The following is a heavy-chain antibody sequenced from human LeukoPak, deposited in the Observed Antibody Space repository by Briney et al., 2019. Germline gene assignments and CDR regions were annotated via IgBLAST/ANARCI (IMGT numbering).Heavy chain of an antibody. CDR1: GGSISSYF. CDR3: AREGTSGGLDWLDP. D-gene: IGHD3-10*01. V-gene: IGHV4-59*12. CDR2: IYYSGSS. Sequence: PSETLSLTCTVSGGSISSYFWTWIRQPPGKGLEWIGYIYYSGSSNYSPSLKSRVTMSVDTSKNQFSLRLSSVNAADTAVYFCAREGTSGGLDWLDPWGQGTLVTVSS. J-gene: IGHJ5*02.